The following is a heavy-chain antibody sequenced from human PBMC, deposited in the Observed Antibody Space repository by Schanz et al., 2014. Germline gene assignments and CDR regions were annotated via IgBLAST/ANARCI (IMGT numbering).Heavy chain of an antibody. CDR1: GYTFTSYG. V-gene: IGHV1-18*01. D-gene: IGHD6-19*01. CDR3: ARGGYSIGRYDRDITHFDS. J-gene: IGHJ4*02. CDR2: INAYNGNT. Sequence: VQLLQSGAEVKKPAASVQVSCKASGYTFTSYGINWVRQAPGQGLEWIGWINAYNGNTNYAQKLQGRVTMTTDTSTSTAYMELRSLRSDDAAVYYCARGGYSIGRYDRDITHFDSWGEGTLVAVAP.